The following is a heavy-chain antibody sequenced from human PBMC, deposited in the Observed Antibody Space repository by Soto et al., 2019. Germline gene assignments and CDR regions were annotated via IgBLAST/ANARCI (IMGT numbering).Heavy chain of an antibody. CDR1: GYTFTNYG. D-gene: IGHD3-22*01. CDR2: INAGNGNT. V-gene: IGHV1-3*01. J-gene: IGHJ4*02. Sequence: GASVKVSCKASGYTFTNYGISWVRQAPGQRLEWMGWINAGNGNTKYSQKFQGRVTITRDTSASTAYMELSSLRSEDTAVYYCARGSGYYYWDDYWGQGTLVTVSS. CDR3: ARGSGYYYWDDY.